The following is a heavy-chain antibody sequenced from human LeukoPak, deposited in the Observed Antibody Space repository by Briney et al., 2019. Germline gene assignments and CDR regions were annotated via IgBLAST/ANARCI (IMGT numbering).Heavy chain of an antibody. V-gene: IGHV3-48*03. CDR1: GFTFSSYE. D-gene: IGHD7-27*01. Sequence: GGSLRLSCAASGFTFSSYEMNWVRQAPGKGLEWVSYISSSGSTIYYADSVKGRFTISRDNAKNSLYLQMNSLRAEDTAVYYCVRDPITGDYFDYWGQGTLVTVSS. CDR3: VRDPITGDYFDY. J-gene: IGHJ4*02. CDR2: ISSSGSTI.